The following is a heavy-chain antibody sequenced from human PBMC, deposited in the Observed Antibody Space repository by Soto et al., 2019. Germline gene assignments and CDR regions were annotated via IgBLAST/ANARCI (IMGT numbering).Heavy chain of an antibody. D-gene: IGHD3-3*01. V-gene: IGHV3-23*01. CDR2: ISGSGGST. CDR1: GFTFSSYA. CDR3: AKDRASTNDFWSGSLLF. Sequence: EVQLLESGGGLVQPGGSLRLSCAASGFTFSSYAMSWVRQAPGKGLEWVSAISGSGGSTYYADSVKGRFTISRDNSKNTLYQQMNSLRAGDRAVYYCAKDRASTNDFWSGSLLFWGQGTLVTVSS. J-gene: IGHJ4*02.